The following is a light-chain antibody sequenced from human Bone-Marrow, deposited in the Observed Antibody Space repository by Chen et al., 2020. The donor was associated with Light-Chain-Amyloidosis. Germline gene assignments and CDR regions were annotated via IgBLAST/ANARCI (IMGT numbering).Light chain of an antibody. Sequence: DIQFTQSPSFLSASVGDRVTIPCRASQDISSYLAWYQQTPGNAPKLLIYAASTLQSWVPSRFSDSGSGTEYTLTLSSLQPEDFATYYCQQLNSCPQTFGQGTTVEIK. J-gene: IGKJ1*01. V-gene: IGKV1-9*01. CDR3: QQLNSCPQT. CDR2: AAS. CDR1: QDISSY.